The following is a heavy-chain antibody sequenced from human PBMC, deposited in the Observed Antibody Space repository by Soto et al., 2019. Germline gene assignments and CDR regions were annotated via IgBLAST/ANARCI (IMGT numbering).Heavy chain of an antibody. Sequence: SETLSLSCTVSGGSISSYYWSWIRQPPGKGLEWIGYIYYSGSTNYNPSLKSRVTISVDTSKNQFSLKLSSVTAADTAVYYCARRYGALFDYWGQGTLVTSP. V-gene: IGHV4-59*08. D-gene: IGHD4-17*01. J-gene: IGHJ4*02. CDR1: GGSISSYY. CDR3: ARRYGALFDY. CDR2: IYYSGST.